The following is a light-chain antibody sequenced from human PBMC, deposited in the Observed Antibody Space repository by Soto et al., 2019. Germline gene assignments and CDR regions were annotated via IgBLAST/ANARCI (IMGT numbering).Light chain of an antibody. Sequence: QSALTQPASVSGSPGQSTTISCTGTSSDVGGYNYVSWYQQHPGKAPKLIIFEVSSRPLGVSNRFSGSKFANTASLTISGLQAEDEADYYCSSYTSNNAYVFGTGTKLTVL. V-gene: IGLV2-14*01. J-gene: IGLJ1*01. CDR2: EVS. CDR3: SSYTSNNAYV. CDR1: SSDVGGYNY.